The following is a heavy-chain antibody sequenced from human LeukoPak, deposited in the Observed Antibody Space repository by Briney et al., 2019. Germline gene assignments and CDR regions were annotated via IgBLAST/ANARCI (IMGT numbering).Heavy chain of an antibody. D-gene: IGHD2-2*01. J-gene: IGHJ4*02. V-gene: IGHV4-34*01. CDR1: GFTFSSYW. CDR3: ARAVGYCSSTSCYGGYYFDY. CDR2: INNSGST. Sequence: GSLRLSCAASGFTFSSYWMSWVRQAPGKGLEWIGEINNSGSTNYNPSLKSRVTISVDTSKNQFSLKLSSVTAADTAVYYCARAVGYCSSTSCYGGYYFDYWGQGTLVTVSS.